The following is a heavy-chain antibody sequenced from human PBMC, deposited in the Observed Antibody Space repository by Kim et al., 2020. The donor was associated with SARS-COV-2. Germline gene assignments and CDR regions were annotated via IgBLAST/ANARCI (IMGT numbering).Heavy chain of an antibody. CDR3: ARVDDYYGSGSYYIN. CDR1: GGSISSYY. Sequence: SETLSLTCTVSGGSISSYYWSWIRQPPGKGLEWIGYIYYSGSTNYNPSLKSRVTISVDTSKNQFSLKLSSVTAADTAVYYCARVDDYYGSGSYYINWGQGTLVTVSS. D-gene: IGHD3-10*01. V-gene: IGHV4-59*13. CDR2: IYYSGST. J-gene: IGHJ4*02.